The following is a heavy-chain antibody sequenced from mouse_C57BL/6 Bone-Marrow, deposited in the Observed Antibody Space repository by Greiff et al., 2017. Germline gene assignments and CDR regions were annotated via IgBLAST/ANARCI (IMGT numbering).Heavy chain of an antibody. V-gene: IGHV1-26*01. J-gene: IGHJ4*01. Sequence: VQLQQSGPELVKPGASVKISCKASGYTFTDYYMNWVKQSHGKSLEWIGDINPNNGGTSYNQKFKGKATLTVDKSSSTAYMELRSLTSEDSAVYYCARNGELRGYAMDYWGQGTSVTVSS. CDR3: ARNGELRGYAMDY. D-gene: IGHD1-1*01. CDR1: GYTFTDYY. CDR2: INPNNGGT.